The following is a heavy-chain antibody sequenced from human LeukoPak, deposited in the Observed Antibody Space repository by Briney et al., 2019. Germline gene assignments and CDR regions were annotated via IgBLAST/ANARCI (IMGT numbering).Heavy chain of an antibody. Sequence: GGSLRLSCASSGFTFSNAWMSWVRQAPGKGLEWVGRIKSKADGGTTDYAAPVKGRFIISRDDSKNMLYLQMNSLKTEDTAVYFCTTDYNWKGHNWFDPWGQGTLVTVSS. J-gene: IGHJ5*02. D-gene: IGHD1-20*01. CDR2: IKSKADGGTT. V-gene: IGHV3-15*01. CDR1: GFTFSNAW. CDR3: TTDYNWKGHNWFDP.